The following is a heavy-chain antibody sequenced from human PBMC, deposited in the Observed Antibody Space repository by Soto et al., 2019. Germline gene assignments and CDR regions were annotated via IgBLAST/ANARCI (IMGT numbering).Heavy chain of an antibody. CDR3: ARADKATAWQAVDY. Sequence: ASVKVSCKASGYTFTSYGISWVRQAPGQGLEWMGRISAYNGNTNYAQKLQGRVTMTTDTSTSTAYMELRSLRSDDTAVYYCARADKATAWQAVDYWGQGTLVTVSS. CDR1: GYTFTSYG. CDR2: ISAYNGNT. V-gene: IGHV1-18*04. J-gene: IGHJ4*02. D-gene: IGHD5-12*01.